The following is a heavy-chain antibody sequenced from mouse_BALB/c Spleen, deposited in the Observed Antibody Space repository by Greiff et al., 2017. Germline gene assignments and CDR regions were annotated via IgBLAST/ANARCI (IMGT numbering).Heavy chain of an antibody. D-gene: IGHD1-1*01. CDR3: ARVDYYGSSPDY. CDR1: GFSLSRYS. CDR2: IWGGGST. J-gene: IGHJ2*01. V-gene: IGHV2-6-4*01. Sequence: VQRVESGPGLVAPSQSLSITFPVSGFSLSRYSVHWVRQPPGKGLEWLGMIWGGGSTDYNSALKSRLSISKDNSKSQVFLKMNSLQTDDTAMYYCARVDYYGSSPDYWGQGTTLTVSS.